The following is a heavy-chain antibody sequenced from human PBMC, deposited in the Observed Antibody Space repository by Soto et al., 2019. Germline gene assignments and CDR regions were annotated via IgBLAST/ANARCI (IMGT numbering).Heavy chain of an antibody. J-gene: IGHJ5*02. D-gene: IGHD1-1*01. CDR1: GYSISSGYY. V-gene: IGHV4-38-2*01. CDR3: VRDGTKTLRDWFDP. Sequence: SETLSLTCAVSGYSISSGYYWGWLRQPPGKGLEWIGSIYHGGSTYYNPSLNSRVTLSIGMTNNHVSLIMNSVTAADTAVYYCVRDGTKTLRDWFDPWGQGISVTVSS. CDR2: IYHGGST.